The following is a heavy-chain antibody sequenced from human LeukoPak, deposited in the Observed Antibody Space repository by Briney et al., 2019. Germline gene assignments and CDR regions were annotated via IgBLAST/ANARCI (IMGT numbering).Heavy chain of an antibody. J-gene: IGHJ3*02. Sequence: PGGSLRLSCAASGFTFSSYGMHWVRQAPGKGLEWVAVIRYDGSNKYYADSVKGRFTISRDNSKNTLYLQMNSLRAEDTAVYYCAKDLNQYYDFWSGYYGNAFDIWGQGTMVTVSS. D-gene: IGHD3-3*01. CDR1: GFTFSSYG. CDR2: IRYDGSNK. CDR3: AKDLNQYYDFWSGYYGNAFDI. V-gene: IGHV3-33*06.